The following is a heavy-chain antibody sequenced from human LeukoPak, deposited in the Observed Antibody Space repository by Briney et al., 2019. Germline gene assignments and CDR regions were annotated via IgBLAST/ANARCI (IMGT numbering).Heavy chain of an antibody. J-gene: IGHJ4*02. Sequence: ASVKVSCTASGGTFSSYAISWVRQAPGQGLEWMGRIIPILGIANYAQKFQGRVTITADKSTSTAYMELSSLRSEDTAVYYCARAGFYGDSFDYWGQGTLVTVSS. CDR3: ARAGFYGDSFDY. V-gene: IGHV1-69*04. CDR2: IIPILGIA. D-gene: IGHD4-17*01. CDR1: GGTFSSYA.